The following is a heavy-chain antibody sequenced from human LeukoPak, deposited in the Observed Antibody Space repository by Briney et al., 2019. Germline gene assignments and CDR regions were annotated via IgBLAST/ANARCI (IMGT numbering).Heavy chain of an antibody. Sequence: GGSLRLSCAASGFTFSSNYMSWVRQAPGKGLEWVSGISGSGSPTHYADSVKGRFAISRDNSKNTVYLQMNSLRAEDTAVYYCAKENGDLYEYCGFTSCPDNWFDPWGQGTLVTVSS. CDR2: ISGSGSPT. V-gene: IGHV3-23*01. CDR1: GFTFSSNY. CDR3: AKENGDLYEYCGFTSCPDNWFDP. D-gene: IGHD2-2*01. J-gene: IGHJ5*02.